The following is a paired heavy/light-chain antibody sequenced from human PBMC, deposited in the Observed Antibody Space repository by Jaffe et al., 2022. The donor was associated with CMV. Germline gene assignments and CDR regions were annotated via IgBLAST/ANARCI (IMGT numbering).Light chain of an antibody. CDR1: QSISNW. CDR2: KAS. V-gene: IGKV1-5*03. CDR3: QQYDSYSIT. Sequence: DIQMTQSPSALSASVGDRVAITCRASQSISNWLAWYQQKPGRAPKLLIYKASNLQSGVPSRFSGNRSGTEFTLTISSLQPDDFATYYCQQYDSYSITFGQGTRLEI. J-gene: IGKJ5*01.
Heavy chain of an antibody. Sequence: QVQLVESGGGVVQPGRSLRLSCAASGFTLSSYGMYWVRQAPGKGLEWVAAISHDGSDKHYVDSVKGRFTMSRDNSKNTVYLQMSSLRVEDTGVYYCARGSIAAHDYFDNWGQGTLVTVSS. J-gene: IGHJ4*02. CDR2: ISHDGSDK. D-gene: IGHD6-6*01. CDR1: GFTLSSYG. V-gene: IGHV3-30*03. CDR3: ARGSIAAHDYFDN.